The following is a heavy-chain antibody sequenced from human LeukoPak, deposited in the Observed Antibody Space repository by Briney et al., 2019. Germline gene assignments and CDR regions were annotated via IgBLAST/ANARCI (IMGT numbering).Heavy chain of an antibody. CDR1: GGFMSSGGYY. CDR2: IYYSGST. J-gene: IGHJ3*02. CDR3: ARFDVVVTADDAFDI. Sequence: SETLSLTCTVSGGFMSSGGYYWNWIRQHPGKGLEWIGYIYYSGSTYYNPSLKSRVTISVDTSKNQFSLKLSSVTAADTAVYYCARFDVVVTADDAFDIWGQGTMVTVSS. V-gene: IGHV4-31*03. D-gene: IGHD2-21*02.